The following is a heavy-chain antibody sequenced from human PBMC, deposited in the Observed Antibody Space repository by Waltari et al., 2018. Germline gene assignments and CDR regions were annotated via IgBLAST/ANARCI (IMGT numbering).Heavy chain of an antibody. V-gene: IGHV4-38-2*02. CDR1: GHSISSGFY. J-gene: IGHJ4*02. CDR3: ARSIAIFTRYYFDY. D-gene: IGHD3-3*01. CDR2: IYHSGTT. Sequence: QVQLQESGPGLVKPSETLSLTCTVSGHSISSGFYWGWIRQPPGKGLEWIATIYHSGTTYYNPSLKSRVTMSADTSKNQFSLRLNSVTDADTAVYYCARSIAIFTRYYFDYWGQGTLVTVSS.